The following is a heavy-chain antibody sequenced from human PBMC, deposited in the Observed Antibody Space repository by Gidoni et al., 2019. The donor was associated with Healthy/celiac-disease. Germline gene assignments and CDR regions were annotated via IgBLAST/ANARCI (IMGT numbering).Heavy chain of an antibody. CDR1: GYTFTSYG. D-gene: IGHD3-16*01. V-gene: IGHV1-18*01. CDR3: ARDRTYYDYIWGSWGPDYYYYYGMDV. Sequence: QVQLVQSGAEVKKPGASVKVSCKASGYTFTSYGLSWVRQAPGQGLEWMGWISAYNGNTNYAQKLQGRVTMTTDTSTSTAYMELRSLRSDDTAVYYCARDRTYYDYIWGSWGPDYYYYYGMDVWGQGTTVTVSS. CDR2: ISAYNGNT. J-gene: IGHJ6*02.